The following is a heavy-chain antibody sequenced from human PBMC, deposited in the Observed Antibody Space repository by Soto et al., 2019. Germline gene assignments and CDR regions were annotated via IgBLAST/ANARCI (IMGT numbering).Heavy chain of an antibody. Sequence: QVQLVQSGGGVKKPGASVKVSCKASGYIFTTYGFSWVRQAPGQGPEWMGWITAYNGNTKYAQKFQGRVTMTTDTYTNAVYMELRSLASEETAVYYCARDLVTTVIARYDYCGQGTLVTVSS. J-gene: IGHJ4*02. V-gene: IGHV1-18*01. CDR2: ITAYNGNT. CDR1: GYIFTTYG. CDR3: ARDLVTTVIARYDY. D-gene: IGHD4-17*01.